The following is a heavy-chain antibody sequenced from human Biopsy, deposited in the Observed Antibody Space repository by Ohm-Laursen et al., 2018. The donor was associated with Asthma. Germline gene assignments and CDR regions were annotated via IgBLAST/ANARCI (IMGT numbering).Heavy chain of an antibody. J-gene: IGHJ6*02. CDR3: ARMITMIQAANYYSYAMDV. D-gene: IGHD3-22*01. V-gene: IGHV4-30-2*01. Sequence: TLSLTCTVSGDSINSGGYSWNWIRPPPGEGLEWGAYLFPSGAPHYNPSLKSRVTISVDRSKRQFSLKVNSVTAADTAVYYCARMITMIQAANYYSYAMDVWGQGTTVTVSS. CDR1: GDSINSGGYS. CDR2: LFPSGAP.